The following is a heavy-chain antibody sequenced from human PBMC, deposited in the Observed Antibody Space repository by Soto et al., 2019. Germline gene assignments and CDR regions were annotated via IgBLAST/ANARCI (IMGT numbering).Heavy chain of an antibody. CDR1: GGSLSRGDSY. D-gene: IGHD2-2*01. CDR3: AREDCSSTTDCYWDY. CDR2: AYHTGST. Sequence: QVQLQDSGPGLVTPSQTLSLTCTVSGGSLSRGDSYWSWIRQPPGKGLGWIGYAYHTGSTYYNPSLKTRIAILVDTSKNQFSRKLSYVTAADTAMYFCAREDCSSTTDCYWDYWGQGTLVTVTS. V-gene: IGHV4-30-4*01. J-gene: IGHJ4*02.